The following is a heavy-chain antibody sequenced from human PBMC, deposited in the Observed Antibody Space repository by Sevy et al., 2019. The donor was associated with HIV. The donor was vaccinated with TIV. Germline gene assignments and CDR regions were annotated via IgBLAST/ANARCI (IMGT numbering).Heavy chain of an antibody. Sequence: SETLSLTCAVSGYSIRSGYYWGWIRQSPGKGLEWSGSIYESGRTFYNPSLESRVTMSVDTSKNQFSLQVNSVTAADTAVYYCARLRDILVIPAGGYFDYWGQGTLVTVSS. V-gene: IGHV4-38-2*01. J-gene: IGHJ4*02. CDR3: ARLRDILVIPAGGYFDY. D-gene: IGHD2-2*01. CDR2: IYESGRT. CDR1: GYSIRSGYY.